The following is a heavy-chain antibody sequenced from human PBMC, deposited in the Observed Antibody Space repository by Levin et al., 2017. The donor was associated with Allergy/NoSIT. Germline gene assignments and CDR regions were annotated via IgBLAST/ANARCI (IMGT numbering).Heavy chain of an antibody. V-gene: IGHV1-2*02. Sequence: GESLKISCQASGYTFTGYYIHWVRQAPGQGLEWMGWINPNSGGTNYAQKFQGRVTMTRDTSISTAYMELSSLISVDTAVYYCAREPPYDSSGSPVPNSVWFDYWGQGTLVTVSS. CDR3: AREPPYDSSGSPVPNSVWFDY. J-gene: IGHJ4*02. CDR1: GYTFTGYY. CDR2: INPNSGGT. D-gene: IGHD3-22*01.